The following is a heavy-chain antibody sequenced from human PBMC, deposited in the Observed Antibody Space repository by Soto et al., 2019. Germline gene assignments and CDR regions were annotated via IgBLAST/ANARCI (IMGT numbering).Heavy chain of an antibody. CDR1: GLSLTTNGLS. V-gene: IGHV2-5*02. Sequence: QITLKESGPTLVKPTQTLTLTCAFSGLSLTTNGLSVGWVRQTPGKALEWLALIYWDDDKRYTPSLKSRLTITRDTSKNQVVLTMTNMDPVYTATYYCAHSATDLNHAMDVWGQGTTVSVSS. CDR3: AHSATDLNHAMDV. D-gene: IGHD2-15*01. J-gene: IGHJ6*02. CDR2: IYWDDDK.